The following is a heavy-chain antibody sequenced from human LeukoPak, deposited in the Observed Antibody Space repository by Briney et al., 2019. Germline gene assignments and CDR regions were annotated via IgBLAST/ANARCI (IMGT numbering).Heavy chain of an antibody. CDR2: INHSGST. V-gene: IGHV4-34*01. Sequence: GSLRLSCAASGFTFSSYSMNWVRQAPGKGLEWIGEINHSGSTNYNPSLKSRVTISVDTSKNQFSLKLSSVTAADTAVYYCARGPRIIGGTTPFDYWGQGTLVTASS. CDR1: GFTFSSYS. J-gene: IGHJ4*02. D-gene: IGHD2-15*01. CDR3: ARGPRIIGGTTPFDY.